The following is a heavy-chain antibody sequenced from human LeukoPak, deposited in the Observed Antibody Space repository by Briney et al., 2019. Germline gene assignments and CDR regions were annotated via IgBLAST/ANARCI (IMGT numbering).Heavy chain of an antibody. Sequence: ASVKVSCKASGGTFSSYAISWVRQAPGQGLEWMGGIIPIFGTANYAQKFQGRVTITTDESTSTAYIELSSLRSEDTAVYYCARGGSCSSTSCLYLPFDYWGQGTLVTVSS. CDR2: IIPIFGTA. J-gene: IGHJ4*02. D-gene: IGHD2-2*03. CDR1: GGTFSSYA. V-gene: IGHV1-69*05. CDR3: ARGGSCSSTSCLYLPFDY.